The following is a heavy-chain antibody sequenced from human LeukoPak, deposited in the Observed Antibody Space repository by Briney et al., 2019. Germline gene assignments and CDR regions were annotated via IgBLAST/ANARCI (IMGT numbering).Heavy chain of an antibody. D-gene: IGHD7-27*01. Sequence: PSETLSLTCTVSGGSISSSSYYWGWIRQPPGKGLEWIGTIYYSGSTYYNPSLMSRLTISVDTSKNQFSLRLSSVTAADTAVYYCARQTGVWFDPWGQGTLVTVSS. J-gene: IGHJ5*02. V-gene: IGHV4-39*01. CDR2: IYYSGST. CDR1: GGSISSSSYY. CDR3: ARQTGVWFDP.